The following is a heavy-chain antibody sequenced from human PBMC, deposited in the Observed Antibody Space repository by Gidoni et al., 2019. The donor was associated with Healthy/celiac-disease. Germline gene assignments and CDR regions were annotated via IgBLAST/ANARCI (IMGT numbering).Heavy chain of an antibody. Sequence: EVQLLESGGGLVQPGGSLRLSCAASGFTFSSYAMSWVRQAPGKGLEWVSAISGSGGSTYYADSVKGRFTISRDNSKNTLYLQMNSLRAEDTAVYYCAKWHREQWLGGFPFDYWGQGTLVTVSS. V-gene: IGHV3-23*01. CDR1: GFTFSSYA. CDR3: AKWHREQWLGGFPFDY. J-gene: IGHJ4*02. CDR2: ISGSGGST. D-gene: IGHD6-19*01.